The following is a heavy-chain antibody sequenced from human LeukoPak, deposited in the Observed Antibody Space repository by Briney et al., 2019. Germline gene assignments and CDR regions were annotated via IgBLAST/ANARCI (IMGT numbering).Heavy chain of an antibody. D-gene: IGHD1-26*01. CDR1: GYTFTNYY. Sequence: ASVKASCKASGYTFTNYYMHWVRQAPGQGLEWMGMINPSGGSTSYAQKFQGRVTMTRDMSTSTDYMELTSLRSEDTAVYYCARDNSVGDTAWWFDPWGQGTLVTVSS. V-gene: IGHV1-46*01. J-gene: IGHJ5*02. CDR2: INPSGGST. CDR3: ARDNSVGDTAWWFDP.